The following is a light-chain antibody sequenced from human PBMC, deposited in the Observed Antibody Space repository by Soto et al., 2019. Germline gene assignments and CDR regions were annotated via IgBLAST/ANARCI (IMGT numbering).Light chain of an antibody. CDR1: QSVSSN. V-gene: IGKV3-15*01. J-gene: IGKJ4*01. CDR2: GAS. CDR3: QQYNNWPPLT. Sequence: EIVMTQSPATLSVSPGERATLSCRASQSVSSNLAWYQQKPGQAPRLLIYGASTRATGLPARFSGSGSGTEFTLTISSLQSKDFAVYCCQQYNNWPPLTFGGGTKVEIK.